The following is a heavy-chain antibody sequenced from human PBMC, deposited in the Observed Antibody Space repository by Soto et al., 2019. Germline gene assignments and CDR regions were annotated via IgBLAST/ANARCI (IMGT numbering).Heavy chain of an antibody. CDR1: GFAFSTYD. CDR2: IGTGGDT. V-gene: IGHV3-13*01. CDR3: VRDRQDWYFDL. Sequence: HPGGSLRLSCAASGFAFSTYDMHWVRQATGKGLEWVSGIGTGGDTYYSASVKGRFTISRESARNSLYLQMDSLKVGDTAVYYCVRDRQDWYFDLWGRGTLVTVSS. J-gene: IGHJ2*01.